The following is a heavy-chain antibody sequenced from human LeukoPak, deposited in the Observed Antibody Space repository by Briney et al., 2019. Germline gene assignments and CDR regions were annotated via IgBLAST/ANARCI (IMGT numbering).Heavy chain of an antibody. CDR2: FYHGGST. Sequence: SETLSLTCTVSGYSISTGYYWDWIRQPPGKGLEWIGTFYHGGSTNYNSSLRSRVTISVDTSKNQFSLKLSSVTAADTAVYYCARFGRKMTAVKRGPNWFDPWGQGTLVTVSS. CDR1: GYSISTGYY. V-gene: IGHV4-38-2*02. D-gene: IGHD4-17*01. CDR3: ARFGRKMTAVKRGPNWFDP. J-gene: IGHJ5*02.